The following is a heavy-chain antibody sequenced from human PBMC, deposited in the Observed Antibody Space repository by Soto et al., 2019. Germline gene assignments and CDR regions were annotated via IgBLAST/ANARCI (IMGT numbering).Heavy chain of an antibody. D-gene: IGHD6-6*01. J-gene: IGHJ4*02. CDR2: IAPSDSYT. CDR3: AGTRIAARPFDFDY. Sequence: GESLKISCEGSGYSFTNYWINWVRQMPGKGLEWMGRIAPSDSYTNYSPSFQGHVTISADKSISTAYLQWNSLKASDTAMYYCAGTRIAARPFDFDYWGQGTLVTVSS. CDR1: GYSFTNYW. V-gene: IGHV5-10-1*01.